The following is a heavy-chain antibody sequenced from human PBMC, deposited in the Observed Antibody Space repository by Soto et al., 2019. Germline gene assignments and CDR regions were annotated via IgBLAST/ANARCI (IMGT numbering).Heavy chain of an antibody. J-gene: IGHJ5*02. CDR2: IFSNDEK. CDR3: ARTGDFWGFDP. D-gene: IGHD3-3*01. Sequence: QVTLKESGPVLVKPTETLTLTCTVSGFSLSNARMGVSWIRQPPGKALEWLAHIFSNDEKSYSTSLKSRLTISKDTSKRQVVLTMTNMDPVDTATHYCARTGDFWGFDPWCQGPLVTVSS. CDR1: GFSLSNARMG. V-gene: IGHV2-26*01.